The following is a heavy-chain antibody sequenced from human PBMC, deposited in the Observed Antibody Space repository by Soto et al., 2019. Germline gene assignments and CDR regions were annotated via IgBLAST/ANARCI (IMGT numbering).Heavy chain of an antibody. V-gene: IGHV3-7*01. CDR1: GFTFDDYW. Sequence: GGSLRLSCAVSGFTFDDYWMTWVRQAPGKGLEWVANIKEDGSLKYYVDSVKGRFTISRDNAKNSLYLQMNSLRAEDTAVYYCARDLNYGLFDYRGQRTLVTVSS. CDR2: IKEDGSLK. D-gene: IGHD4-17*01. CDR3: ARDLNYGLFDY. J-gene: IGHJ4*02.